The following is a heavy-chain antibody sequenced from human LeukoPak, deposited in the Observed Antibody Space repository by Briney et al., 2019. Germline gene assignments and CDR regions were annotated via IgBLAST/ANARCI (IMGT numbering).Heavy chain of an antibody. CDR3: ARYYDYDSRGYYYYFDY. Sequence: GGSLRLSCAASGFTFSSYSMNWVRQAPGKGLEWVSSISSSSSSYIYYADSVKGRFTISRDNAKNSLYLQMNSLRAEDTALYYCARYYDYDSRGYYYYFDYWGQGTLVTVSS. D-gene: IGHD3-22*01. CDR1: GFTFSSYS. V-gene: IGHV3-21*01. CDR2: ISSSSSSYI. J-gene: IGHJ4*02.